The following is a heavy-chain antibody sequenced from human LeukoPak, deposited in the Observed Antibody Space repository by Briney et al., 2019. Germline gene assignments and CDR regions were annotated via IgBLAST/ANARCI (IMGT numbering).Heavy chain of an antibody. CDR2: ISGSGGST. CDR3: ARDLRAITMVRGVNPYYFDY. CDR1: GFTFSSYA. J-gene: IGHJ4*02. D-gene: IGHD3-10*01. V-gene: IGHV3-23*01. Sequence: PGGSLRLSCAASGFTFSSYAMSWVRQAPGKGLEWVSAISGSGGSTYYADSVKGRFTISRDNAKHSLYLQMNSLSAEDTAVYYCARDLRAITMVRGVNPYYFDYWGQGTLVTVSS.